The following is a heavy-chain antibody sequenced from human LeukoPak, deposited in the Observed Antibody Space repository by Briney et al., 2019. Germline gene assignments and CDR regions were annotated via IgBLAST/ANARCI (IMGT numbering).Heavy chain of an antibody. CDR2: ISGSGGST. D-gene: IGHD3-22*01. CDR1: GFTFSSYA. J-gene: IGHJ5*02. Sequence: GGSLRLSCAASGFTFSSYAMSWVRQAPGKGLEWVSAISGSGGSTYYADSVKGRFTISRDNSKNTLYLQMNSLRAEDTAVYYCAKLHNYYYDSSDYGNWFDPWGQGTLVTVSS. V-gene: IGHV3-23*01. CDR3: AKLHNYYYDSSDYGNWFDP.